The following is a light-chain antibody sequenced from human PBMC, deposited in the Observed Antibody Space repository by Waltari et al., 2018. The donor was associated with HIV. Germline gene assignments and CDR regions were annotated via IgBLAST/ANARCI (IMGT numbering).Light chain of an antibody. Sequence: SGLTQPLSASGSPGQSVTISCTGTSSDVGGYNYVSWYQQHPGRAPKLMIYELSKRPSGVPDRFSGSKSGNTASLTVSGLQAEDEADYYCSSYTGSDSVVFGGGTKLTVL. J-gene: IGLJ2*01. V-gene: IGLV2-8*01. CDR3: SSYTGSDSVV. CDR2: ELS. CDR1: SSDVGGYNY.